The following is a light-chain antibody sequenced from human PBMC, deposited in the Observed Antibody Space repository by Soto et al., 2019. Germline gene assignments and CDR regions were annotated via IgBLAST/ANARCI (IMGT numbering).Light chain of an antibody. Sequence: QSALTQPAYGSGSPGQSITISCTGTSSDVGSYNFVSWYQQHPGKAPKLLIFEVSNRPSGVSNRFSGSKSGNTASLTISGLQAEDEADYHCRSYTTSLTHHVFGTGTKLTVL. J-gene: IGLJ1*01. CDR1: SSDVGSYNF. V-gene: IGLV2-14*01. CDR2: EVS. CDR3: RSYTTSLTHHV.